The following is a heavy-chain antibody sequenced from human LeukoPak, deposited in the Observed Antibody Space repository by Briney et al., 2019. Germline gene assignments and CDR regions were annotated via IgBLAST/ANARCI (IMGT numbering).Heavy chain of an antibody. CDR3: ARVHITMVRGVIIQARFDY. J-gene: IGHJ4*02. CDR1: GGSFSGYY. CDR2: IYYSGST. V-gene: IGHV4-34*01. D-gene: IGHD3-10*01. Sequence: SETLSLTCAVYGGSFSGYYWGWIRQPPGKGLEWIGSIYYSGSTYYNPSLKSRVTISVDTSKNQFSLKLSSVTAADTAVYYCARVHITMVRGVIIQARFDYWGQGTLVTVSS.